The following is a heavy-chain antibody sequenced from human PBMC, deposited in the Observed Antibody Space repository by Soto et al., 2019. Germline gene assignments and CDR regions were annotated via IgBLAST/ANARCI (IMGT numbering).Heavy chain of an antibody. D-gene: IGHD3-22*01. CDR1: GFTFDDYA. V-gene: IGHV3-9*01. J-gene: IGHJ6*02. CDR2: ISWNSGSI. Sequence: EVQLVESGGGLVQPGRSLRLSCAASGFTFDDYAMHWVRQAPGKGLEWVSGISWNSGSIGYADSVKGRFTISRDNAKNSLCLQMNSLRAEDTALYYCAKEPSHPYYYDSRCMYVWGQGTTVTVS. CDR3: AKEPSHPYYYDSRCMYV.